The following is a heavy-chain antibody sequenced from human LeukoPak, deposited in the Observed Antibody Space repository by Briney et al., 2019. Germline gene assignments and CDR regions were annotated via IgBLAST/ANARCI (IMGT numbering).Heavy chain of an antibody. D-gene: IGHD6-19*01. CDR2: ISGSGGST. Sequence: GGSLRLSCAASGFTFSSYAMSWVRQAPGKGLEWASAISGSGGSTYYADSVKGRFTISRDNSKNTLYLQMNSLRAEDTAVYYCAKDGSGILASWFDPWGQGTLVTVSS. CDR1: GFTFSSYA. J-gene: IGHJ5*02. V-gene: IGHV3-23*01. CDR3: AKDGSGILASWFDP.